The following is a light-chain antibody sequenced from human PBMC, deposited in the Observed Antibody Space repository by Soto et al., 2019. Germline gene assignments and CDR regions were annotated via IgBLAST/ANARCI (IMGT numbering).Light chain of an antibody. CDR1: QTISSW. V-gene: IGKV1-5*03. Sequence: DIQMTQSPSTLSGSVGDRVTITCRASQTISSWLAWYQQKPGKAPKLLIYKASTLKSGVPSRFSGSGSGTEFTLTISSLQPEDFATYYCLQHNSLWTFGQGTKVDI. CDR2: KAS. J-gene: IGKJ1*01. CDR3: LQHNSLWT.